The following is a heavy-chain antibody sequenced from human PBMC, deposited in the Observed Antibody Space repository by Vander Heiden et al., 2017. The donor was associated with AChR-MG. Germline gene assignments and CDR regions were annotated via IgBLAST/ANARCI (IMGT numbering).Heavy chain of an antibody. D-gene: IGHD2-2*01. CDR2: ISGSGGST. CDR1: GFTFSSYA. J-gene: IGHJ3*02. CDR3: AKDADWYQLLWSAFDI. V-gene: IGHV3-23*01. Sequence: EVQLLESGGGLVQPGGSLRLSCAASGFTFSSYAMSWVRQAPGKGLEWVSAISGSGGSTYYADSVKGRFTISRDNSKNTLYLQMNSLRAEDTAVYYCAKDADWYQLLWSAFDIWGQGTMVTVAS.